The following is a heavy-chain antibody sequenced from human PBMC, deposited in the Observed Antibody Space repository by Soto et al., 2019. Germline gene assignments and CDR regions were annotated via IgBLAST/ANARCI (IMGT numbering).Heavy chain of an antibody. CDR2: ISPSGSYM. J-gene: IGHJ4*02. D-gene: IGHD3-3*01. CDR3: ARFGLVTFDC. V-gene: IGHV3-21*01. CDR1: GFIFNTYS. Sequence: GGSLRLSCASSGFIFNTYSMDWVRQAPGKGLEWVASISPSGSYMYYGDSLKGRFTVSRDNAKNSLYLQMDSLRADDTAIYYCARFGLVTFDCWGQGTLVTVSS.